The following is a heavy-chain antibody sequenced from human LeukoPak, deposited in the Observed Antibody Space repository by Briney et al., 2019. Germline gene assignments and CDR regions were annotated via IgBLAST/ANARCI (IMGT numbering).Heavy chain of an antibody. Sequence: SGGSLRLSCAASGFTFSDYYMSWIRRAPGKGLEWVSYISSSSSYTNYADSVKGRFTISRDNAKNSLYLQMNSLRAEDTAVYYCARVDTAMGRDYWGQGTLVTVSS. J-gene: IGHJ4*02. CDR2: ISSSSSYT. CDR1: GFTFSDYY. D-gene: IGHD5-18*01. CDR3: ARVDTAMGRDY. V-gene: IGHV3-11*05.